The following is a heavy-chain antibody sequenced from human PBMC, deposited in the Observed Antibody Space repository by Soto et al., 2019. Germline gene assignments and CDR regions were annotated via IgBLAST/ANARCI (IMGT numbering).Heavy chain of an antibody. CDR3: ARVMAAMQNWLDP. D-gene: IGHD2-2*01. Sequence: PSETLFLTCRFSGCPNSSIDYVWRWIRQPPGKGLEWVGFIYHTGTTYYNPSLRSRVTISIDTSKSQFSMKLNSVTAADTAVYYCARVMAAMQNWLDPWGQGTLVTVSS. CDR1: GCPNSSIDYV. CDR2: IYHTGTT. J-gene: IGHJ5*02. V-gene: IGHV4-30-4*01.